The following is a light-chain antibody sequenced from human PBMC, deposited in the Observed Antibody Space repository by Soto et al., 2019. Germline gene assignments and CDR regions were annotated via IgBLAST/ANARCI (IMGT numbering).Light chain of an antibody. Sequence: DIQMTQSPSTLSASLGERVTITCRASQSISSSLAWYQQKPGKAPKLLIYKASSLESGVPSRFSGSGSGTEFPLTISSLQPDDVATYYCQQYNSYSPCTFGEGTKVEIK. J-gene: IGKJ4*01. CDR3: QQYNSYSPCT. V-gene: IGKV1-5*03. CDR2: KAS. CDR1: QSISSS.